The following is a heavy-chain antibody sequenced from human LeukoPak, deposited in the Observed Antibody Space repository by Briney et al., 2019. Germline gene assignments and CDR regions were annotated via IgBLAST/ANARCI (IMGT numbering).Heavy chain of an antibody. Sequence: QASETLSPTCTVSGGSISTYYWSWIRQPPGKGLEWIGYIYYSGTTNYNPSLKSRVTISVDTSKNQFSLKLSSVTAADTAVYYCARVERGRYCSGGSCLDYWGQGTLVTVSS. CDR1: GGSISTYY. J-gene: IGHJ4*02. D-gene: IGHD2-15*01. CDR2: IYYSGTT. CDR3: ARVERGRYCSGGSCLDY. V-gene: IGHV4-59*01.